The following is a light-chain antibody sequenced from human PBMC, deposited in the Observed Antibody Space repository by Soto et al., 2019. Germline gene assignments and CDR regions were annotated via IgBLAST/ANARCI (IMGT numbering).Light chain of an antibody. Sequence: DIQLTQSPSFLSASVGDRVTITCRASQGISSYLAWYQQKPGKAPKLLIYAASTLQRGVPSRFSGSGSGTEFTLTISSLQPEDFATYYCQQLRGTFGRGTKVEIK. V-gene: IGKV1-9*01. J-gene: IGKJ1*01. CDR1: QGISSY. CDR3: QQLRGT. CDR2: AAS.